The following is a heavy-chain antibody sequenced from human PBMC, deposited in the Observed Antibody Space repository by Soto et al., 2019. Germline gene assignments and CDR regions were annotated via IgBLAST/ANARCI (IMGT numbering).Heavy chain of an antibody. CDR3: ASRFPRATINY. CDR2: IYYSGST. Sequence: QLQLQESGPGLVKPSETLSLTCTVSGGSISSSSYYWGWIRQPPGKGLEWIGSIYYSGSTYYNPSLKSRVTISVDTSKNQFSLKLSSVTAADTAVYYCASRFPRATINYWGQGTLVTVSS. V-gene: IGHV4-39*01. CDR1: GGSISSSSYY. D-gene: IGHD5-12*01. J-gene: IGHJ4*02.